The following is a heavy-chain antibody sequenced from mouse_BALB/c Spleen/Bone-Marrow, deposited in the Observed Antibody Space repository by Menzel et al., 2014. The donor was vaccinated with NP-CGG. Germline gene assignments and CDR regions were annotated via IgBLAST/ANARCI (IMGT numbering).Heavy chain of an antibody. CDR3: ARNSRGYGNSFAY. V-gene: IGHV2-2*02. CDR1: GFSLTSYG. J-gene: IGHJ3*01. D-gene: IGHD2-10*02. CDR2: IWSGGST. Sequence: QVQLQQSGPGLVQPSQSLSITCTVSGFSLTSYGLHWVRRSPGKGLEWLGVIWSGGSTDYNAAFISRLSISKDNSKSQVFFKRSSLQANDTAIYYCARNSRGYGNSFAYWGQGTLVTVSA.